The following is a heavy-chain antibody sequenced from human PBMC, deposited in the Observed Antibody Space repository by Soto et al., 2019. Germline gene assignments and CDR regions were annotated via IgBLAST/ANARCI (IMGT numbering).Heavy chain of an antibody. V-gene: IGHV1-8*01. CDR3: ARGVTAGVDY. CDR2: MEPSSGRT. D-gene: IGHD1-26*01. CDR1: GYSFTGLD. J-gene: IGHJ4*02. Sequence: QVQLVQAGAEARLPGASVKVSCKASGYSFTGLDINWVRQTTVQGLEWMGWMEPSSGRTGYAQKFQGRVTMTRDTSINTAYMELSSLTSDDTAFYYCARGVTAGVDYWGQGTLVTGSS.